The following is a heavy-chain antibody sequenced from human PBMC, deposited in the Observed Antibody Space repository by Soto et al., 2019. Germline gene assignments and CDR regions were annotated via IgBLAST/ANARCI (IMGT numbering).Heavy chain of an antibody. V-gene: IGHV3-23*01. D-gene: IGHD6-19*01. CDR3: AKDREQWLVGWFDP. CDR2: ISGSGGTT. J-gene: IGHJ5*02. CDR1: EFTFSTYA. Sequence: PGGSLRLSCAASEFTFSTYAMSWVRQAPGKGLEWVSAISGSGGTTYYADSVKGRFTISRDNSKNTLYLQMNSLRAEDTAIYYCAKDREQWLVGWFDPWGQGTLVTVSS.